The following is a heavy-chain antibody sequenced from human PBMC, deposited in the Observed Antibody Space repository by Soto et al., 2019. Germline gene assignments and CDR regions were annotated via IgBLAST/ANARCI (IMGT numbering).Heavy chain of an antibody. J-gene: IGHJ4*02. D-gene: IGHD5-12*01. CDR2: IYNSGST. CDR1: GGSISSYY. CDR3: AMGYSGFSSLDY. Sequence: SETLSLTCPVSGGSISSYYLNWIRQPPGKGLEWIGHIYNSGSTNYNPSLKSRVAISVDTSKNQFSLKLSSVAAADTAVYYCAMGYSGFSSLDYWGLGTLVTVSS. V-gene: IGHV4-59*01.